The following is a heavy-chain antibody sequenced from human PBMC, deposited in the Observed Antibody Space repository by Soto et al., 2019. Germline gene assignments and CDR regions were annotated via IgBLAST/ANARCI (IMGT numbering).Heavy chain of an antibody. D-gene: IGHD1-26*01. Sequence: GESLKIFCKGLGYSFTSYWIGWVRQVPGKGLEWMGIIYPGDSDTRYSPSFQGQVTISADKSISTAYLQWSSLKASDTAMYYCARGVGATFPNLAYWGQGTLVTVSS. CDR2: IYPGDSDT. CDR3: ARGVGATFPNLAY. CDR1: GYSFTSYW. J-gene: IGHJ4*02. V-gene: IGHV5-51*01.